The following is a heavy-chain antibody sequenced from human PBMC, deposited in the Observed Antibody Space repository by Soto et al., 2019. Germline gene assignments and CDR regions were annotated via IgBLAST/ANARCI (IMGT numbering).Heavy chain of an antibody. J-gene: IGHJ4*02. D-gene: IGHD3-16*02. CDR3: ARLRFIVMGRDCDS. Sequence: EVQLVESGGGLVQPGGSLRLSCAASGFTFTSYWMSWVRQAPGKGMEWVANIKQDGTSKAYADSVKGRFTVSRDNGKSSIYLHMDSLRDDDTALYHCARLRFIVMGRDCDSGGQGTLVTVSS. CDR1: GFTFTSYW. V-gene: IGHV3-7*05. CDR2: IKQDGTSK.